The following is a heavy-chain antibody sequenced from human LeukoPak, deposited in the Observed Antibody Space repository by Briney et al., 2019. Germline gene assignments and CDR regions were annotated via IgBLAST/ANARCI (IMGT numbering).Heavy chain of an antibody. CDR3: ARGDTVVTRRFDY. CDR1: GGSISSHY. D-gene: IGHD4-23*01. Sequence: PSETLSLTCTVSGGSISSHYWSWIRRPPGEGLEWIGYIYYSGSTNYNPSLKSRVTISVDTSKNQFSLKLSSVTAADTAVYYCARGDTVVTRRFDYWGQGTLVTVSS. CDR2: IYYSGST. V-gene: IGHV4-59*11. J-gene: IGHJ4*02.